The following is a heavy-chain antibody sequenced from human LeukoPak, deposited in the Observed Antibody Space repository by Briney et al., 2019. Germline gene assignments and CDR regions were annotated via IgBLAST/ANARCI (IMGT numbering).Heavy chain of an antibody. J-gene: IGHJ4*02. D-gene: IGHD3-22*01. Sequence: PGGSLRLSCAASGFSFGSAWMKWIRQAQGKGLDCLHRSYSKVYGETTEYPAPVEGRFTISRDDSQHTLYLQMNSLNNEHTAVSYCNRGSNRYDSSDFDNWGQGTLVTVSS. CDR3: NRGSNRYDSSDFDN. CDR1: GFSFGSAW. V-gene: IGHV3-15*01. CDR2: SYSKVYGETT.